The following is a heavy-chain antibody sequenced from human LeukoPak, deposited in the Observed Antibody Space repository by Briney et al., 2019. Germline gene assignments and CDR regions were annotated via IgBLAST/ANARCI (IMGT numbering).Heavy chain of an antibody. CDR1: GGSFSGYY. CDR3: ARGRKVVVAATRYYYYYGMDV. Sequence: SETLSPTCAVYGGSFSGYYWSWIRQPPGKGLEWIGEINHSGSTNYNPSLKSRVTISVDTSKNQFSLKLSSVTAADTAVYYCARGRKVVVAATRYYYYYGMDVWGQGTTVTVSS. J-gene: IGHJ6*02. CDR2: INHSGST. D-gene: IGHD2-15*01. V-gene: IGHV4-34*01.